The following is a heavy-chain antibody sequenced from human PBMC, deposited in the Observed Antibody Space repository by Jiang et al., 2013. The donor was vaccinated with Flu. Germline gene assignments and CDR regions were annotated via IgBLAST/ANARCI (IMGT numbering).Heavy chain of an antibody. Sequence: VQLVESGGGLVKRGGSLRLSCAASGLTSTNTWMSWVRQAPGNRLEWVGRIEVKPHGGTADYAAPVKDRFTISRDDSTNTVYLQMNNLKTEDTGVYYCTTDRRSFYHDTSGPTFGSRYSFWYFDVWGRGTRVTVSS. V-gene: IGHV3-15*04. CDR3: TTDRRSFYHDTSGPTFGSRYSFWYFDV. CDR2: IEVKPHGGTA. J-gene: IGHJ2*01. D-gene: IGHD3-22*01. CDR1: GLTSTNTW.